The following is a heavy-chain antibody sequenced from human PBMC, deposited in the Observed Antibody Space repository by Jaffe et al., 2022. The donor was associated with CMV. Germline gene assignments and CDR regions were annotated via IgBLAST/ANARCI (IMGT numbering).Heavy chain of an antibody. Sequence: QITLKESGPTLVKPTQTLTLTCTFSGFSLSTSGVGVGWIRQPPGKALEWLALIYWNDDKRYSPSLKSRLTITKDTSKNQVVLTMTNMDPVDTATYYCAHAGSGWDGGYYFDYWGQGTLVTVSS. V-gene: IGHV2-5*01. CDR2: IYWNDDK. CDR1: GFSLSTSGVG. D-gene: IGHD6-19*01. J-gene: IGHJ4*02. CDR3: AHAGSGWDGGYYFDY.